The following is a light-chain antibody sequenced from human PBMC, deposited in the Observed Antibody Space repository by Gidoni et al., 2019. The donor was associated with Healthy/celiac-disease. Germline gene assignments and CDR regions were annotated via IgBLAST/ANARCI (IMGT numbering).Light chain of an antibody. J-gene: IGKJ5*01. CDR2: WSS. Sequence: DIVMTQSPDSLAVSLGERATINCKSSQSVLYSSNNKNYLAWYQQKPGQPPKLLIYWSSTRESGVPDRFSGSWSGTVFTLTISSLHAEDVAVYYCQQYYSTPPTFGQGTRLEIK. CDR3: QQYYSTPPT. CDR1: QSVLYSSNNKNY. V-gene: IGKV4-1*01.